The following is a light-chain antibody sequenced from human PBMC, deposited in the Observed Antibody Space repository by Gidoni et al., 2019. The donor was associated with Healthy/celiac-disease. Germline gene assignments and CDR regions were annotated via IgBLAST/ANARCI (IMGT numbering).Light chain of an antibody. J-gene: IGKJ1*01. V-gene: IGKV3-20*01. CDR2: GAS. CDR3: QQYGSSWT. CDR1: QSVSSCY. Sequence: EIVLTQSPGPLSLSPGERATLSCRASQSVSSCYLAWYQQNPGQAPRLLIYGASSMATGIPDRFSGSGAGTEFTLTISRLEPVDFAVYYCQQYGSSWTFGPGTKVEIK.